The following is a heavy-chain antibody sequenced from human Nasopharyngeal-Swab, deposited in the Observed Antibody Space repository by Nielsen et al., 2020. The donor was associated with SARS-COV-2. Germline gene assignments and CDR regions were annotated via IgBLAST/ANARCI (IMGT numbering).Heavy chain of an antibody. CDR3: ARHSDVMGSVY. Sequence: GESLKISCKGSGYTFTSYWINWVRQIPGRGLECMWGIAPSDSTTAYNPSFQGHATISVDKSISTAFLQWNSLKASDSAMYYCARHSDVMGSVYWGQGTPVTVTS. V-gene: IGHV5-10-1*01. CDR1: GYTFTSYW. D-gene: IGHD3-16*01. J-gene: IGHJ4*02. CDR2: IAPSDSTT.